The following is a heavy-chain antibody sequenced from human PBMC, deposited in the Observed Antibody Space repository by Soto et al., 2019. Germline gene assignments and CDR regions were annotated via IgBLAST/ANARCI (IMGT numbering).Heavy chain of an antibody. Sequence: EVQLLESGGGLVQPGGSLRLCCAXSGFTFSSYTMTWVRQAPGKGPEWVSSISGNGESTKYADYVKGRFTISRDNSKNTLYLQINSLRAEDTAVYYCARSRIVMIVVVVPYFSDSWGQGALVTVSS. D-gene: IGHD3-22*01. V-gene: IGHV3-23*01. CDR2: ISGNGEST. CDR1: GFTFSSYT. J-gene: IGHJ4*02. CDR3: ARSRIVMIVVVVPYFSDS.